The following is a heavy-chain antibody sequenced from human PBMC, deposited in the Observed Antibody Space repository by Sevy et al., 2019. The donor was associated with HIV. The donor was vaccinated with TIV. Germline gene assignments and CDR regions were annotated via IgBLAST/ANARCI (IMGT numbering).Heavy chain of an antibody. D-gene: IGHD5-18*01. CDR3: AKDLGYSYGPFDY. V-gene: IGHV3-23*01. CDR1: GFTFSSYA. CDR2: FSGSGGST. J-gene: IGHJ4*02. Sequence: QLGGSLRLSCAASGFTFSSYAMSWVRQAPGKGLEWVSAFSGSGGSTYYADSVKGRFTISRDNSKNTLYRQMNSLRAEDTAVYYFAKDLGYSYGPFDYWGQGTLVTVSS.